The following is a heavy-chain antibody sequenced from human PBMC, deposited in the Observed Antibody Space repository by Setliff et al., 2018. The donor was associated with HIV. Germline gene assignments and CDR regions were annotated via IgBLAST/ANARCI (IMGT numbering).Heavy chain of an antibody. CDR2: IYGDGSDP. D-gene: IGHD1-20*01. V-gene: IGHV5-51*01. J-gene: IGHJ6*02. CDR3: ASSITVAAGRSHYYYAMDV. CDR1: GYKFTDYW. Sequence: GESLKISCKGFGYKFTDYWVGWVRQMPGEGLEWMGVIYGDGSDPRYSPSFQGQVTISVDKSINTAYLQWSSLKASDTAMYYCASSITVAAGRSHYYYAMDVWGQGTTVTVSS.